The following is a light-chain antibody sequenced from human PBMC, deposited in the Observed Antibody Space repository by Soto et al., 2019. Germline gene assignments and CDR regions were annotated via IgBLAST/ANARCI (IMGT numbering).Light chain of an antibody. J-gene: IGLJ2*01. CDR1: SGSIASNY. CDR3: QSFDINNVV. Sequence: NFMLTQPHSVSESPGKTVTISCTRSSGSIASNYVQWYQQRPGSAPTPVIYEDSQRPPGVPDRFSGSIDSSSNSASLTISRLQTEDEADYYCQSFDINNVVFGGGTKVTVL. CDR2: EDS. V-gene: IGLV6-57*04.